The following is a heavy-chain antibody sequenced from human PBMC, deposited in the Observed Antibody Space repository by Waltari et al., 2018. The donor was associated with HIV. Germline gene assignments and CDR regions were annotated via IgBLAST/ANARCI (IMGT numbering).Heavy chain of an antibody. V-gene: IGHV3-23*01. J-gene: IGHJ3*01. CDR3: VKDSGRAADVFDL. Sequence: QLLESGGGLVEPGGSLRLSCAASGFIFTDFAMDWVRQAPGEGLGLVSAIRGGGKTYYADSVKGQFTISRDNSKNTLYLQMNSLRADDAAVYYCVKDSGRAADVFDLWGQGTMVTVSS. D-gene: IGHD3-10*01. CDR2: IRGGGKT. CDR1: GFIFTDFA.